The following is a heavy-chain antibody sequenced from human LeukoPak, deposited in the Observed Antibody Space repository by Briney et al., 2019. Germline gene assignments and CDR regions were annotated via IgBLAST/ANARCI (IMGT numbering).Heavy chain of an antibody. J-gene: IGHJ4*02. D-gene: IGHD3/OR15-3a*01. CDR1: GGSISSGGYY. Sequence: PSETLSLTCTVSGGSISSGGYYWSWIRQHPGKGLEWIGYIYYSGSTYYNPSLKSRVTISVDTSKNQFSLKLSSVTAADTAVYYCARHEPFGRGAWDYWGQGTLVTVSS. V-gene: IGHV4-31*03. CDR2: IYYSGST. CDR3: ARHEPFGRGAWDY.